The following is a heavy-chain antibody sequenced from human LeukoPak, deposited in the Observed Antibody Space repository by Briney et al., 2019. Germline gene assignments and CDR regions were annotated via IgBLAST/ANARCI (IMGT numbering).Heavy chain of an antibody. V-gene: IGHV3-21*06. Sequence: GGSLRLSCAASGSTFSSYGMNWVRQTPGKGLECVSRISSSGTYTDYADPVKGRFTISRDNARSSLYLQMNSLRVEDTALYYCARGLGYCSSSKCSPGYYMDVWGKGTTVTVFS. CDR1: GSTFSSYG. J-gene: IGHJ6*03. CDR3: ARGLGYCSSSKCSPGYYMDV. D-gene: IGHD2-2*01. CDR2: ISSSGTYT.